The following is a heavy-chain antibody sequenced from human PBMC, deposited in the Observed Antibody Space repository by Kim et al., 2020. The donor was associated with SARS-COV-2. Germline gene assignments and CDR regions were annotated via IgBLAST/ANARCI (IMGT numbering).Heavy chain of an antibody. CDR3: AKGVGLREPLVLPMSGPTYYDFYGMDV. Sequence: GGSLRLSCAASGFTFSSYGMHWVRQAPGKGLEWVAVISYDGSNKYYADSVKGRFTISRDNSKNTLYLQMNSLRAEDTAVYYCAKGVGLREPLVLPMSGPTYYDFYGMDVWGQGTTVTVSS. J-gene: IGHJ6*02. D-gene: IGHD4-17*01. CDR1: GFTFSSYG. V-gene: IGHV3-30*18. CDR2: ISYDGSNK.